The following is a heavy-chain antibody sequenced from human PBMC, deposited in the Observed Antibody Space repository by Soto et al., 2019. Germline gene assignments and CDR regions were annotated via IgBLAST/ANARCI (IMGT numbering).Heavy chain of an antibody. V-gene: IGHV1-46*01. D-gene: IGHD2-15*01. J-gene: IGHJ1*01. CDR3: AREENCSGGTCYSEYFHS. CDR1: GYLFTAYS. Sequence: ASVKVSCKASGYLFTAYSMHWVRLAPGQGLEWMGVVNPSGGSTKYAQNFQGRVTMTRDTSTTTIYMELSSLRSDDTAIYYCAREENCSGGTCYSEYFHSWGQGTLVTVYS. CDR2: VNPSGGST.